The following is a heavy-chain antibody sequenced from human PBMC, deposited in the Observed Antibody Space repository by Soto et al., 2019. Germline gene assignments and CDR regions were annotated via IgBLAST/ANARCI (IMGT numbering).Heavy chain of an antibody. V-gene: IGHV3-23*01. D-gene: IGHD1-26*01. Sequence: EVQLLESGGGLVQPGGSLRLSCAASGFTFSSYAMSWVRQAPGKGLEWVSAISGSGGSTYYADSVKGRFTISRDNSKNTLYLQMNSLRAEDTALYYCTDSASYSFEYFQHWGQGTLVTVSS. J-gene: IGHJ1*01. CDR1: GFTFSSYA. CDR2: ISGSGGST. CDR3: TDSASYSFEYFQH.